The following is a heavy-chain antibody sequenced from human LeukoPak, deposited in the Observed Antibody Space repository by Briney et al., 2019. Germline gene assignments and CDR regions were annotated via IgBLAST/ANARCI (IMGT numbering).Heavy chain of an antibody. J-gene: IGHJ4*02. CDR2: IIPIFGTA. D-gene: IGHD3-10*01. CDR3: ARGSGFGELSFHY. V-gene: IGHV1-69*13. Sequence: ASVKVSCKASGGTFISYAISWVRQAPGQGLEWMGGIIPIFGTANYAQKFQGRVTITADESTSTAYMELSSLRSEDTAVYYCARGSGFGELSFHYWGQGTLVTVSS. CDR1: GGTFISYA.